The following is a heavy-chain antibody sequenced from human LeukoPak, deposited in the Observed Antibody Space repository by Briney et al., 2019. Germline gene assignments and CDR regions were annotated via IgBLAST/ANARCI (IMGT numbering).Heavy chain of an antibody. CDR1: GFTFSSYA. D-gene: IGHD2-15*01. CDR2: ISGSGGST. CDR3: AKLPGYCSGGSCYYHFDY. J-gene: IGHJ4*02. Sequence: GGSLRLSCAASGFTFSSYAMSWVRQAPGKGLEWVSAISGSGGSTYYADSVKGRFTISRDNSKNTLYLQMNSLRAEDTAVYYCAKLPGYCSGGSCYYHFDYWGQGTQVTVSS. V-gene: IGHV3-23*01.